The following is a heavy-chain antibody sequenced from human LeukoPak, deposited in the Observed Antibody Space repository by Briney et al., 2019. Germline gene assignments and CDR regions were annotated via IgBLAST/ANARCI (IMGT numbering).Heavy chain of an antibody. CDR1: GYSISSGYY. CDR2: IYRSGST. J-gene: IGHJ4*02. V-gene: IGHV4-38-2*02. CDR3: AREAHYYGSGPGDY. D-gene: IGHD3-10*01. Sequence: SETLSLTCTVSGYSISSGYYWGWIRQPPGKGVEWIGSIYRSGSTYYNPSLKSRFTISVDTSKHQFSLKLSSVTAADTAVYYCAREAHYYGSGPGDYWGQGTLVTVSS.